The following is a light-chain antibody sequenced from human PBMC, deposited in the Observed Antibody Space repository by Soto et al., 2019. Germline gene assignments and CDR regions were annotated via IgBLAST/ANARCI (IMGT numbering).Light chain of an antibody. V-gene: IGKV3-15*01. CDR1: QSVSSN. CDR2: GAS. Sequence: EVGMTHSPATLSVSPGERAALSCRASQSVSSNLAWYQQKPGQNPRILMYGASTRATGIQARFSGSGSGTDFTLTISSLQSEDFAVYYCQHYNDWPKFGQGTKVDIK. J-gene: IGKJ1*01. CDR3: QHYNDWPK.